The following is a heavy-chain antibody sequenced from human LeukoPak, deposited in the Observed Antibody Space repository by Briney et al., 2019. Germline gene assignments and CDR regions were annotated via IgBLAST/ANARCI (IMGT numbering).Heavy chain of an antibody. Sequence: SETLSLTCTVSGYSISSGYYWVWIRQPPGKGLEWIGCIYHSGTTYYNPSLKSRITISVDTSKNQFSLNLNSVTAADTALYYCARDQRYMDVWGKGTTVTVSS. CDR2: IYHSGTT. J-gene: IGHJ6*03. CDR1: GYSISSGYY. V-gene: IGHV4-38-2*02. CDR3: ARDQRYMDV.